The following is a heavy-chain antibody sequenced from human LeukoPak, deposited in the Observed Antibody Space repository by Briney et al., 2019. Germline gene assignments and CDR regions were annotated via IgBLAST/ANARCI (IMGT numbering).Heavy chain of an antibody. CDR1: GGTFSSYA. CDR2: IIPIFGTA. J-gene: IGHJ4*02. Sequence: ASVKVSCKASGGTFSSYAISWVRQAPGQGLEWMGGIIPIFGTANYAQKFQGRVTITTDESTSTAYMELGSLRSEDTAVYYCARDGSGYNSLDYWGQGTLVTVSS. CDR3: ARDGSGYNSLDY. V-gene: IGHV1-69*05. D-gene: IGHD3-22*01.